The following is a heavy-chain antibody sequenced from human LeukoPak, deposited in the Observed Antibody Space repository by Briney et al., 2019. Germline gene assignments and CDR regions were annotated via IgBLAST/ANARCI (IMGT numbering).Heavy chain of an antibody. D-gene: IGHD1-26*01. V-gene: IGHV3-23*01. CDR2: ISSGSDYT. CDR3: AKIGGIGKWYYDI. CDR1: GFSFSSHG. Sequence: GGSLRLSCAASGFSFSSHGMSWVRQAPGKGPEWVSSISSGSDYTFYADSVKGRFIVSRDNSKNTLYLQMDSLRAGGTGVSHCAKIGGIGKWYYDIWGRGTLVTVSS. J-gene: IGHJ2*01.